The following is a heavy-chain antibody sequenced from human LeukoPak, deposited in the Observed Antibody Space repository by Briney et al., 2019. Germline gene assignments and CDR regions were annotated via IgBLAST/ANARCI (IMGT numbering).Heavy chain of an antibody. CDR3: ARSHSGSLRSPFDL. CDR2: ISGYSANT. Sequence: ASVKVSCRASGYTFSNYGFVWVRQAPGQGLEWMGWISGYSANTKYAEKFQGRVSMTTETSTTTAYMELRSLTSDDEAAYYCARSHSGSLRSPFDLWGQGTLVTVSS. D-gene: IGHD3-22*01. V-gene: IGHV1-18*01. J-gene: IGHJ4*02. CDR1: GYTFSNYG.